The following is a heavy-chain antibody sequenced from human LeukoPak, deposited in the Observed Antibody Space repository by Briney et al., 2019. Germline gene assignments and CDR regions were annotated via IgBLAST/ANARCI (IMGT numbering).Heavy chain of an antibody. Sequence: ASVKVSCKASGYTFTSYDINWVRQATGQGLEWMGWMNPNSGNTGYAQKFQGRVTMTRNTSISTAYMELSSLRSEDTAVYYCARLNSYAADGTVDYWGQGTLVTVSS. D-gene: IGHD5-18*01. CDR3: ARLNSYAADGTVDY. J-gene: IGHJ4*02. CDR1: GYTFTSYD. CDR2: MNPNSGNT. V-gene: IGHV1-8*01.